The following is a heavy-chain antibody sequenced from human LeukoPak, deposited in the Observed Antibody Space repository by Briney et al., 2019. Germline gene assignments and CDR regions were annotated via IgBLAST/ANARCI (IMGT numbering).Heavy chain of an antibody. V-gene: IGHV4-59*08. J-gene: IGHJ6*03. CDR3: ASVGGTNPYYYYMDV. Sequence: SETLSLTCTVSGGSISGYYWTWIRQPPGKGLEWIGYVYHSGGTNYNPSLKSRVTISVDTSKNQFSLKLSSVTAADTAVYYCASVGGTNPYYYYMDVWGKGTTVTVSS. CDR2: VYHSGGT. CDR1: GGSISGYY.